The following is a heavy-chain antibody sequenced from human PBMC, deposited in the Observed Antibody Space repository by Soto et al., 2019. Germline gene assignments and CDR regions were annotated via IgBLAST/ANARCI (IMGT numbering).Heavy chain of an antibody. CDR2: ISGSGGST. CDR1: GFTFSSYA. J-gene: IGHJ4*02. Sequence: GGSLRLSCAASGFTFSSYAMSWVRQAPGKGLEWVSAISGSGGSTYYADSVKGRFTISRDNSKNTLYLQMNSLRAEDTAVYYCAKGDRVVWGLLSFDYWGQGTLVTVSS. CDR3: AKGDRVVWGLLSFDY. V-gene: IGHV3-23*01. D-gene: IGHD3-10*01.